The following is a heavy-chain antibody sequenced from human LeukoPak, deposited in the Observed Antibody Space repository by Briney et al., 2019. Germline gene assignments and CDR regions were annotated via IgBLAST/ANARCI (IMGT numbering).Heavy chain of an antibody. Sequence: SETLSLTCIVSGYSISSGYYWGWIRQPPGKRLEWIGSMYHSGSTYYNPSLKSRVTISVDTAKNQFSLKLSSVTAADTALYYCVMTTVVTNDPYFDYWGRGTLVTVSS. V-gene: IGHV4-38-2*02. CDR3: VMTTVVTNDPYFDY. CDR2: MYHSGST. J-gene: IGHJ4*02. D-gene: IGHD4-23*01. CDR1: GYSISSGYY.